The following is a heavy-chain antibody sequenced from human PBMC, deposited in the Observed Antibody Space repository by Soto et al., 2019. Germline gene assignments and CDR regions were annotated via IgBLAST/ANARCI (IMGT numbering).Heavy chain of an antibody. Sequence: SETLSLTCAVSGGSMSSGDYSWNWIRQPPGKGLEWIGYIYYSGSTYYNPSLKSRVTISVDTSKNQFSLKLTSVTAADTAVYHCARHVGNSPPGSWGQGTLVTVSS. CDR1: GGSMSSGDYS. J-gene: IGHJ4*02. CDR3: ARHVGNSPPGS. V-gene: IGHV4-30-2*03. D-gene: IGHD1-26*01. CDR2: IYYSGST.